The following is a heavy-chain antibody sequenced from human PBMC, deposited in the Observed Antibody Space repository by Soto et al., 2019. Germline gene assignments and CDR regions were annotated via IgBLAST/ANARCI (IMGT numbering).Heavy chain of an antibody. CDR2: ISSSSSYI. J-gene: IGHJ4*02. D-gene: IGHD6-6*01. CDR3: ARDDSSSSRLFDY. CDR1: GFTFSSYS. Sequence: ESGGGLVKPGGSLRLSCAASGFTFSSYSMNWVRQAPGKGLEWVSSISSSSSYIYYADSVKGRFTISRDNAKNSLYLQMNSLRAEDTAVYYCARDDSSSSRLFDYWGQGTLVTVSS. V-gene: IGHV3-21*01.